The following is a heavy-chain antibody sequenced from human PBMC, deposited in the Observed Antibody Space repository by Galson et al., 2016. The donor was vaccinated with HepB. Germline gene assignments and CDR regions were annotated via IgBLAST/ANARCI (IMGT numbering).Heavy chain of an antibody. CDR2: VYYTGTT. Sequence: SETLSLTCSVSRGSINSYFWTWIRQPPGKGLEWIGHVYYTGTTTYNPSLESRVTISVDTSEKQFSLQLTSVTAADTAVYYCVRQPYSSTPWDSLEWSQGTLVTVSS. CDR1: RGSINSYF. V-gene: IGHV4-59*08. J-gene: IGHJ1*01. CDR3: VRQPYSSTPWDSLE. D-gene: IGHD6-13*01.